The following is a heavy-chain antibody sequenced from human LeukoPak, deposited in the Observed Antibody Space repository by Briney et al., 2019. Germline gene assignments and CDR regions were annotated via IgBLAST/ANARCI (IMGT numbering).Heavy chain of an antibody. V-gene: IGHV3-48*03. J-gene: IGHJ4*02. CDR3: ARVFVGENFDY. D-gene: IGHD3-10*02. CDR2: ISYTGSNK. Sequence: PGGSLRLSCAASGFTFSSYEMNWVRQAPGKGLEWLSYISYTGSNKYYADSVRGRFTLSRDNAKSSLYLQMNSLRAEDTAVYFCARVFVGENFDYWGQGTLVTVPS. CDR1: GFTFSSYE.